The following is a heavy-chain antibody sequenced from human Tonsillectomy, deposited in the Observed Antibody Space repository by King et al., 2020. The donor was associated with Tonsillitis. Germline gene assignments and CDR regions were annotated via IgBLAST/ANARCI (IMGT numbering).Heavy chain of an antibody. J-gene: IGHJ4*02. V-gene: IGHV3-11*01. CDR3: TRGRKSHNTGWLDH. CDR2: ISSSGITI. CDR1: GFILSDYY. Sequence: VQLVESGGALVKPGGSLRLSCAASGFILSDYYMTWIRQTPGKGLEWVSYISSSGITIHYADSVKGRFTISRDNAKNSLFLQMNSLRAEDTAMYYCTRGRKSHNTGWLDHWGQGTLVTVSS. D-gene: IGHD6-25*01.